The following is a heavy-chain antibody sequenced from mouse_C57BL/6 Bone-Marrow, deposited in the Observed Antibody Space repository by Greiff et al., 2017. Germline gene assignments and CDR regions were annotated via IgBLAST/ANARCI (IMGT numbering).Heavy chain of an antibody. J-gene: IGHJ2*01. V-gene: IGHV1-55*01. Sequence: VQLQQPGAELVKPGASVKMSCKASGYTFTSYWITWVKQRPGQGLEWIGDIYPGSGSTNYNEKFKSKATLTVDTSSSTAYMQLSSLTSEDSAVYYCARKGHYYGSSYCYWGQGTTLTVSS. D-gene: IGHD1-1*01. CDR3: ARKGHYYGSSYCY. CDR1: GYTFTSYW. CDR2: IYPGSGST.